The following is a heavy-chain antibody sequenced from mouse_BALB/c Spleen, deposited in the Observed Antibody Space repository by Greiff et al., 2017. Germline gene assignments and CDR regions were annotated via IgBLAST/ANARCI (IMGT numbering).Heavy chain of an antibody. D-gene: IGHD3-2*02. Sequence: EVKVEESGGGLVQPGGSRKLSCAASGFTFSDYGMAWVRQAPGKGPEWVAFISNLAYSIYYADTVTGRFTISRENAKNTLYLEMSSLRSEDTAMYYCAREEAGYFDYWGQGTTLTVSS. CDR1: GFTFSDYG. V-gene: IGHV5-15*02. CDR2: ISNLAYSI. J-gene: IGHJ2*01. CDR3: AREEAGYFDY.